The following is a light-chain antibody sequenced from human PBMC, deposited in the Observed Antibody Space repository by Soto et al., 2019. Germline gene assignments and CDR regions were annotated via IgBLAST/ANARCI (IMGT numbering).Light chain of an antibody. Sequence: AIQIPQSPSSLSASVGDRVTITCRACQGIRNDLDWFQQKPGKAPKLLIYAASNLQSGVPARFSGSGSCTDFTLTISSLQPEDFATYYCLQKYLYPFTFGPGTKVDIK. J-gene: IGKJ3*01. CDR2: AAS. CDR1: QGIRND. V-gene: IGKV1-6*01. CDR3: LQKYLYPFT.